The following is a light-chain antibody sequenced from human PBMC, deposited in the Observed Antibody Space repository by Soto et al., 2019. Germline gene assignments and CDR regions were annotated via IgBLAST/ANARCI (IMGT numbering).Light chain of an antibody. CDR2: DAS. J-gene: IGKJ1*01. CDR3: QQYQSSWT. V-gene: IGKV1-5*01. Sequence: DIQMTQSPSTLSASVGDRVIITCRASQSISSWLAWYQQKPGKVPNLLIYDASNLDSGVPLRFSGSGSGTEFTLTISSLQPDDFATYYCQQYQSSWTFGQGTKVEIQ. CDR1: QSISSW.